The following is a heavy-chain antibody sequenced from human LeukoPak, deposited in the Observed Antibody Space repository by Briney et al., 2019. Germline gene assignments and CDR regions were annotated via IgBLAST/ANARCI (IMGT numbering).Heavy chain of an antibody. Sequence: HGESLKISCKGSGYSFTSYWIGWVRQMPGKGLEWMNIIYPGDSDTRYSPSFQGQVTISADKSNNTAYLQWSSLKASDTAMYYCARLTGSYYSAFDIWGQGTMVTVSS. V-gene: IGHV5-51*01. D-gene: IGHD1-26*01. J-gene: IGHJ3*02. CDR2: IYPGDSDT. CDR3: ARLTGSYYSAFDI. CDR1: GYSFTSYW.